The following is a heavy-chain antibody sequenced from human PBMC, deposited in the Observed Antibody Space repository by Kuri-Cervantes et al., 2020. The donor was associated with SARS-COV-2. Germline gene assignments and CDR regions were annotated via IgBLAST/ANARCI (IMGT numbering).Heavy chain of an antibody. D-gene: IGHD3-16*01. Sequence: KVSCKASGYSFTTYCIAWVRQKPGKGLEWMGTICPYDSTTTYGPFFQGQVTISADKSVDTAYLRWNNLRAADTAIYYCARRFGTNWFDLWGQGTLVTVSS. CDR3: ARRFGTNWFDL. CDR1: GYSFTTYC. V-gene: IGHV5-51*01. CDR2: ICPYDSTT. J-gene: IGHJ5*02.